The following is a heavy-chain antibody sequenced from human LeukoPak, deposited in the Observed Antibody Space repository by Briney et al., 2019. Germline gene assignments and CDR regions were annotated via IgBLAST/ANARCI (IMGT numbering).Heavy chain of an antibody. Sequence: GESLKISCKGSGYSFSSYWIAWVRQMPGKGLEWMGVIYPRDSRTTYSPSFQGQVTIPADKSISTAYLQWTSLKASDTAMYYCAGHLSDITSSPNYWGPGTLVTVSS. CDR2: IYPRDSRT. CDR3: AGHLSDITSSPNY. V-gene: IGHV5-51*01. CDR1: GYSFSSYW. J-gene: IGHJ4*02. D-gene: IGHD2-2*01.